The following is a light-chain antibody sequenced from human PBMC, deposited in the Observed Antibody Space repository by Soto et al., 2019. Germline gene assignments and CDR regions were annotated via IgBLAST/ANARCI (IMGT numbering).Light chain of an antibody. Sequence: QSALTQPASVSGSPGQSITISCTGTSNDVGGYNYVSWFQQQPGRAPKLMIYEVANRPSGVSHRFSGSKSGNTASLTISGLQAEDEAYYYCTSYTKKSPLVSGTGTKVTVL. CDR2: EVA. V-gene: IGLV2-14*01. J-gene: IGLJ1*01. CDR3: TSYTKKSPLV. CDR1: SNDVGGYNY.